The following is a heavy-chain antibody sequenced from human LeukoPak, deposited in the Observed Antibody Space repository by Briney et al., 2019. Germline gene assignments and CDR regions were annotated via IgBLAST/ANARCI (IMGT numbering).Heavy chain of an antibody. Sequence: PETLSLTRAVYGGSFSGYYWSWIRQPPGKGLEWIGEINHSGSTNYNPSLKSRVTISVDTSKNQFSLKLSSVTAADTAVYYCARGLRYSSSWYRPWGQGTLVTVSS. CDR3: ARGLRYSSSWYRP. CDR2: INHSGST. V-gene: IGHV4-34*01. D-gene: IGHD6-13*01. J-gene: IGHJ5*02. CDR1: GGSFSGYY.